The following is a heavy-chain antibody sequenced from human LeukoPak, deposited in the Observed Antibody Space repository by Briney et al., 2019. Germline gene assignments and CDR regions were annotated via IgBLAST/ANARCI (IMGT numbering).Heavy chain of an antibody. J-gene: IGHJ4*02. Sequence: GGSLRLSCAASGFTFSSYAMSWVRQAPGKGLDWVSAISGSGGSTYYADSVKGRSTISRDNSKNTLYLQMNSLRAEDTAVYYCAKDYIVVVPAAILYFDYWGQGTLVTVSS. CDR3: AKDYIVVVPAAILYFDY. CDR2: ISGSGGST. D-gene: IGHD2-2*01. V-gene: IGHV3-23*01. CDR1: GFTFSSYA.